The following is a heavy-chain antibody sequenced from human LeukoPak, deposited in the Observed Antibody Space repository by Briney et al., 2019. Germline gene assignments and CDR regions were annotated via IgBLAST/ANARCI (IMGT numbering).Heavy chain of an antibody. Sequence: SETLSLTCTVSGGSSSNYFCTWLRQSAGAGLECIGRIHTSGTTYYNPSLKSRVSMSVDTSKNEFSLRLNSVTAADTAVYYCARDPAGHGRYFDHWGQGALVTVSS. V-gene: IGHV4-4*07. CDR1: GGSSSNYF. CDR2: IHTSGTT. J-gene: IGHJ4*02. CDR3: ARDPAGHGRYFDH. D-gene: IGHD1-14*01.